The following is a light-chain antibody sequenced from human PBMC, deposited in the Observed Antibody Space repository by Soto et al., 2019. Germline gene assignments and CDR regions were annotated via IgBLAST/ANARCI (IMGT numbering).Light chain of an antibody. CDR3: SSYTSSSTLAV. J-gene: IGLJ2*01. CDR1: SSEVGGYNY. V-gene: IGLV2-14*01. Sequence: QSALTQPASVSGSPGQSITISCTGTSSEVGGYNYVSWYQQHPGKAPKLMIYDVSNRPSGVSNRFSGSKSGNTASPTISGLQAEDEADYYCSSYTSSSTLAVFGGGTKLTVL. CDR2: DVS.